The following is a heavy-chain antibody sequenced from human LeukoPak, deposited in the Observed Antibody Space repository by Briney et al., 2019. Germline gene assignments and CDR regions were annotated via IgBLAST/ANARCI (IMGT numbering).Heavy chain of an antibody. CDR2: ISSSSSYI. CDR3: AKDVRPYSGYDFYY. Sequence: GGSLRLSCAASGFTFSSYSMNWVRRAPGKGLEWVSSISSSSSYIYYADSVKGRFTISRDNSKNTLYLQMNSLRAEDTAVYYCAKDVRPYSGYDFYYWGQGTLVAVSS. D-gene: IGHD5-12*01. V-gene: IGHV3-21*01. J-gene: IGHJ4*02. CDR1: GFTFSSYS.